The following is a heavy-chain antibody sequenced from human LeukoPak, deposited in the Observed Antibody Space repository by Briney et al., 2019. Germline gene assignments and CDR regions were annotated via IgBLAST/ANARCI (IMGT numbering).Heavy chain of an antibody. D-gene: IGHD5-18*01. Sequence: GESLQISCQGSGYSFTSYWIGWVRQMPGKGLEWMGIIYPGDSDTRYSPSFQGQVTISADKSISTAYLQWSSLKASDTAMYYCARQVDTAMGLFDYWGQGTLVTVSS. CDR3: ARQVDTAMGLFDY. CDR1: GYSFTSYW. V-gene: IGHV5-51*01. J-gene: IGHJ4*02. CDR2: IYPGDSDT.